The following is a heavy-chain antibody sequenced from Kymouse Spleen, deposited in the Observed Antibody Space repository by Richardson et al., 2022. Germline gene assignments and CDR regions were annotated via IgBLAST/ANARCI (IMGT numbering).Heavy chain of an antibody. CDR1: GFTFSSYG. V-gene: IGHV3-33*01. CDR2: IWYDGSNK. D-gene: IGHD3-10*01. Sequence: QVQLVESGGGVVQPGRSLRLSCAASGFTFSSYGMHWVRQAPGKGLEWVAVIWYDGSNKYYADSVKGRFTISRDNSKNTLYLQMNSLRAEDTAVYYCARDITMVRGVIIDYYGMDVWGQGTTVTVSS. J-gene: IGHJ6*02. CDR3: ARDITMVRGVIIDYYGMDV.